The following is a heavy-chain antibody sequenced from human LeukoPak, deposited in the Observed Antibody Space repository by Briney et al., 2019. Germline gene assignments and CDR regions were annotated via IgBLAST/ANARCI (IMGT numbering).Heavy chain of an antibody. D-gene: IGHD3-3*01. CDR3: ERAYSDVWSGYSPIPNWFDP. V-gene: IGHV1-2*06. J-gene: IGHJ5*02. CDR2: INPNSGGT. CDR1: GYTFTGYY. Sequence: ASVKVSCKASGYTFTGYYMHWVRQAPGQGLEWMGRINPNSGGTNYAQKFQGRVTMTRDTSISTAYMELSRLRSDDTAVYNCERAYSDVWSGYSPIPNWFDPWGQGTLVTVSS.